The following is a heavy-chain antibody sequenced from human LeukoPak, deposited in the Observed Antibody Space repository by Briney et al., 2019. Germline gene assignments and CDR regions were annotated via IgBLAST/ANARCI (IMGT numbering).Heavy chain of an antibody. CDR3: AREAYGSGNYPFDY. J-gene: IGHJ4*02. D-gene: IGHD3-10*01. CDR1: GLIFTKYY. CDR2: ITSNGANT. Sequence: NAGGSLRLSCSASGLIFTKYYMNWVRQAPGKGLEWVSSITSNGANTYYADSVKGRFTISRDNAKNSLYLQMNSLRAEDTAVYYCAREAYGSGNYPFDYWGQGTLVTVSS. V-gene: IGHV3-21*01.